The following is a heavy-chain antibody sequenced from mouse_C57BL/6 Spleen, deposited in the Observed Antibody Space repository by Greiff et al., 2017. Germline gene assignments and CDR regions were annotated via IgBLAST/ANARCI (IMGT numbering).Heavy chain of an antibody. V-gene: IGHV5-4*01. J-gene: IGHJ3*01. D-gene: IGHD1-1*01. Sequence: DVLLVESGGGLVKPGGSLKLSCAASGFTFSSYAMSWVRQTPEKRLEWVATISDGGSYTYYPDNVKGRFTISRDNAKNNLYLQMSHLKSEDTAMYYCARDQDYYGSSFAYWGQGTLVTVSA. CDR3: ARDQDYYGSSFAY. CDR1: GFTFSSYA. CDR2: ISDGGSYT.